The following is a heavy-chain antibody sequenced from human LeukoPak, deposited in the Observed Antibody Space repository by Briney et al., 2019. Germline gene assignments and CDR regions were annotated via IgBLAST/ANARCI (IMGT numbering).Heavy chain of an antibody. CDR1: GGTFSSYA. V-gene: IGHV1-69*01. CDR2: IIPIFGTA. Sequence: SVKVSCKASGGTFSSYAISWVRQAPGQGLEWMGGIIPIFGTANYAQKFQGRVTITADESTSTAYMELSSLRSEDTAVYYCARVILPPPYYFDYWGQGTLVTGSS. CDR3: ARVILPPPYYFDY. D-gene: IGHD2/OR15-2a*01. J-gene: IGHJ4*02.